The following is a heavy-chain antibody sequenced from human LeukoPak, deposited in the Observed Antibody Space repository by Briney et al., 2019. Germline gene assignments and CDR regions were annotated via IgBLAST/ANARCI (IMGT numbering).Heavy chain of an antibody. CDR2: INPNSGGT. Sequence: ASVKVSCKASGYTFTGYYMHWVRQAPGQGLEWMGWINPNSGGTNYAQKLQGRVTMTTDTSTSTAYMELRSLRSDDTAVYYCARDSSGYIHKVDYWGQGTLVTVSS. J-gene: IGHJ4*02. D-gene: IGHD3-22*01. CDR3: ARDSSGYIHKVDY. V-gene: IGHV1-2*02. CDR1: GYTFTGYY.